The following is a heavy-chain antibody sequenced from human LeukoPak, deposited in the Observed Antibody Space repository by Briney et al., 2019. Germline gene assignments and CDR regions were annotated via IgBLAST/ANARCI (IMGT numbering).Heavy chain of an antibody. Sequence: PSETLSLTCAVSGESFSGYHWSWIRQPPGKGLEWIGEINHSGSTNHNPSHKSRVTISVHTSKNQFSLKVNSVTAADTAVYYCARQYCSATSCYFDYWGQGTLVTVSS. CDR2: INHSGST. D-gene: IGHD2-2*01. V-gene: IGHV4-34*01. J-gene: IGHJ4*02. CDR1: GESFSGYH. CDR3: ARQYCSATSCYFDY.